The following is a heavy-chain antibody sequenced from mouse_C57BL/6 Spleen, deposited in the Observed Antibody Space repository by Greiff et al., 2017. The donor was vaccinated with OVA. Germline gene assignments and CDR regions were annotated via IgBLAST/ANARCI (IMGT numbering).Heavy chain of an antibody. CDR3: ARGEYATVVAPDY. CDR2: IDPNSGGT. J-gene: IGHJ2*01. Sequence: VQLQASGAELVKPGASVKLSCKASGYTFTSYWMHWVKQRPGRGLEWIGRIDPNSGGTKYNEKFKSKATLTVDKPSSTAYMQLSSLTSEDSAVYYCARGEYATVVAPDYWGQGTTLTVSS. D-gene: IGHD1-1*01. CDR1: GYTFTSYW. V-gene: IGHV1-72*01.